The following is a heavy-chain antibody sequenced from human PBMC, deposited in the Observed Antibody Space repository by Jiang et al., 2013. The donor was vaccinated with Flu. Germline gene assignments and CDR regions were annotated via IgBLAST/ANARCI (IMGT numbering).Heavy chain of an antibody. V-gene: IGHV4-39*01. CDR1: GGSISSSSYY. D-gene: IGHD3-3*01. CDR2: IYYSGST. J-gene: IGHJ4*02. CDR3: ARHRYDFWSGYPQDAFDY. Sequence: GPGLVKPSETLSLTCTVSGGSISSSSYYWGWIRQPPGKGLEWIGSIYYSGSTYYNPSLKSRVTISVDTSKNQFSLKLSSVTAADTAVYYCARHRYDFWSGYPQDAFDYWGQGTLVTVSS.